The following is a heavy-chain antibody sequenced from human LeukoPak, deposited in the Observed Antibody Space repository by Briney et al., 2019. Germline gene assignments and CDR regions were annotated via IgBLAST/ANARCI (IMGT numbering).Heavy chain of an antibody. J-gene: IGHJ4*02. D-gene: IGHD3-3*01. CDR1: GYTFTDYY. V-gene: IGHV1-2*02. CDR2: INPNSGDT. CDR3: ARDRSEGLDY. Sequence: ASVKVSCKASGYTFTDYYTHWVRQAPGQGLEWMGWINPNSGDTNYAQKFQGRVTMTRDTSISTAYMQLSGLTSGDTAVYYCARDRSEGLDYWGQGTLATVSS.